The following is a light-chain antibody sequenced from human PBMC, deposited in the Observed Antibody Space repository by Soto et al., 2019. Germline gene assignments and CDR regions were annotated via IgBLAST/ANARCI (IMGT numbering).Light chain of an antibody. Sequence: QSALTQPPSASGSPGQSVTISCTGTRSDVGGYSYVSWYQQHPGKAPKLMIYEVSKRPSGVPDRFSGSKSGNTASLTVSGLQAEDEADYYCSSYAGTNNVVFGGGTKVTVL. V-gene: IGLV2-8*01. CDR2: EVS. CDR3: SSYAGTNNVV. J-gene: IGLJ2*01. CDR1: RSDVGGYSY.